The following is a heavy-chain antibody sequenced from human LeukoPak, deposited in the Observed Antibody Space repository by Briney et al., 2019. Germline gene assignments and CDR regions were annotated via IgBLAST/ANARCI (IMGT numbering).Heavy chain of an antibody. Sequence: PGGSLRLSCAASGFTFSSHWMSWVRQAPGKGLEWVANIKQDGSEKYYVDSVKGRFTISRDNAKNSLYLQMNSLRAEDTAVYYCARDDTIFGVAINWFDPWGQGTLVTVSS. J-gene: IGHJ5*02. CDR3: ARDDTIFGVAINWFDP. CDR2: IKQDGSEK. CDR1: GFTFSSHW. V-gene: IGHV3-7*03. D-gene: IGHD3-3*01.